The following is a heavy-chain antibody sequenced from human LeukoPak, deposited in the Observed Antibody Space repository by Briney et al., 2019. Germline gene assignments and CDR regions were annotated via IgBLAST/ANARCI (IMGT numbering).Heavy chain of an antibody. CDR1: GYTFTSYG. Sequence: ASVKVSCKASGYTFTSYGISWVRQAPGQGLEWMGGIIPIFGTANYAQKFQGRVTMTRNTSINTAYMELRSLRSEDTAVYYCAPPIAGAGTGGNSWGQGTLVTVSS. CDR3: APPIAGAGTGGNS. CDR2: IIPIFGTA. D-gene: IGHD6-19*01. V-gene: IGHV1-8*02. J-gene: IGHJ4*02.